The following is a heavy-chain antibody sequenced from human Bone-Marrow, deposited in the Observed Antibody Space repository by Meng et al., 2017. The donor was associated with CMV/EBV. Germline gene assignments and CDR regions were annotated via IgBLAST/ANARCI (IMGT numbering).Heavy chain of an antibody. Sequence: ESLKISCTVSGGSISSSSYYWGWIRQPPGKGLEWIGSIYYSGSTYYNPSLKSRVTISVDTSKNQFSLKLSSVTAADTAVYYCAREAILGGFDYWGQGTLVTVSS. D-gene: IGHD1-26*01. CDR3: AREAILGGFDY. J-gene: IGHJ4*02. CDR1: GGSISSSSYY. CDR2: IYYSGST. V-gene: IGHV4-39*07.